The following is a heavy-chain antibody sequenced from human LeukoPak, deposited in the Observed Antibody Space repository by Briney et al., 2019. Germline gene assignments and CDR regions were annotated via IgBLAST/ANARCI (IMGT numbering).Heavy chain of an antibody. D-gene: IGHD3-22*01. J-gene: IGHJ4*02. CDR2: ISGSGGST. V-gene: IGHV3-23*01. Sequence: GGSLRLSCAASGFTFSDYYMNWIRQAPGKGLEWVSAISGSGGSTYYADSVKGRFTISRDNSKNTLYLQMNSLRAEDTAVYYCAKDPYYYDSSGLPLFDYWGQGTLVTVSS. CDR3: AKDPYYYDSSGLPLFDY. CDR1: GFTFSDYY.